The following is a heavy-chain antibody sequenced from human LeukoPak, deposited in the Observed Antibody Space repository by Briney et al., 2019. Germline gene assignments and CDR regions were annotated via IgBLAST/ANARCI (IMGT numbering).Heavy chain of an antibody. CDR1: GFTFSSYG. V-gene: IGHV3-33*01. CDR2: IWFDGSNK. J-gene: IGHJ1*01. D-gene: IGHD3-10*01. CDR3: ARDTDYYGSGRHGYFDH. Sequence: HPGRSLRLSCAASGFTFSSYGMHWVRQAPGKGLEWVAVIWFDGSNKFYRDSVKGRFTISRDNSKNTLHLQMNSLRVEDTAVYYCARDTDYYGSGRHGYFDHWGQGTLSPSPQ.